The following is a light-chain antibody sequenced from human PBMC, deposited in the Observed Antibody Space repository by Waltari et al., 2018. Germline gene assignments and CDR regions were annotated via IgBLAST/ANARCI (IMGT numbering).Light chain of an antibody. CDR2: GKN. V-gene: IGLV3-19*01. CDR1: SLSTYY. Sequence: SSELTQDLTVSVALGQTLRINCKGASLSTYYVSWFHQKPGQAPALVIYGKNNRPSGIPDRFSASSSGSTASLTIIGAQAEDEADYYCHSRDSSGNVLIGGGTKLTVV. J-gene: IGLJ2*01. CDR3: HSRDSSGNVL.